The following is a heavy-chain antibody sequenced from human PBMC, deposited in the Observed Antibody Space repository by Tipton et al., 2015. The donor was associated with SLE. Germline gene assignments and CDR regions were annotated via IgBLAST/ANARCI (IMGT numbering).Heavy chain of an antibody. D-gene: IGHD3-10*01. CDR3: ARGRVVHQWFGYYYMDV. Sequence: TLSLTCSVSGGSISSYYWSWIRQPPGKGLEWIGYVDYSGSPNYNPSPNGRVTISVDTSKNQFSLKLTPVTAADTAVYYCARGRVVHQWFGYYYMDVWGNGTTVTVSS. CDR2: VDYSGSP. V-gene: IGHV4-59*01. J-gene: IGHJ6*03. CDR1: GGSISSYY.